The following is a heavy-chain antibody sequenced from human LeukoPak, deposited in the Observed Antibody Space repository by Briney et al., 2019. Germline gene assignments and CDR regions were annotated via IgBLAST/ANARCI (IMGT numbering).Heavy chain of an antibody. J-gene: IGHJ6*04. CDR3: AELGITMIGGV. CDR2: ISSSGSTI. V-gene: IGHV3-48*03. CDR1: GFTFSSYE. Sequence: GGSLRLSCAASGFTFSSYEMNWVRQAPGKWLEWVSYISSSGSTIYYADSVKGRFTISRDNAKNSLYLQMNSLRAEDTAVYYCAELGITMIGGVWGKGTTVTISS. D-gene: IGHD3-10*02.